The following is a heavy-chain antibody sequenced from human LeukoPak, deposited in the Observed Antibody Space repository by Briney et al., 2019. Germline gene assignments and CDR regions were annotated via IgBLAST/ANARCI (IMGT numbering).Heavy chain of an antibody. D-gene: IGHD2-15*01. V-gene: IGHV3-23*01. CDR1: GFTFSSYA. CDR3: AKETVVVVAATPDAFDI. J-gene: IGHJ3*02. CDR2: ISGSGGST. Sequence: GGSLRLSCAASGFTFSSYAMSWVRQAPGKGLEWVSGISGSGGSTHYADSVKDRFTISRDNSKNTLYLQMNGLRAEDTAVYYCAKETVVVVAATPDAFDIWGQGTMVTVSS.